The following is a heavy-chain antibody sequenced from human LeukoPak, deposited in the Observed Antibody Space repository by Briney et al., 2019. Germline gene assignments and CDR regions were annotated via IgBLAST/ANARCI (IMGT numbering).Heavy chain of an antibody. V-gene: IGHV1-18*01. CDR2: ISAYNGNT. Sequence: ASVKVSCKASGYTFTSYGISWVRQAPGQGLEWMGWISAYNGNTNYAQKLQGRVTMTTDTSTSTAYMELRSLRSDDTAVYYCARGLRGYSGYDYRFDYWGQGTLVTVSS. CDR3: ARGLRGYSGYDYRFDY. J-gene: IGHJ4*02. CDR1: GYTFTSYG. D-gene: IGHD5-12*01.